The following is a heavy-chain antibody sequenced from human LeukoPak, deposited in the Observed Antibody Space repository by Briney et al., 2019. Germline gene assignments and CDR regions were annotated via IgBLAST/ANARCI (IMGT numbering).Heavy chain of an antibody. J-gene: IGHJ4*02. CDR2: INQDENHR. D-gene: IGHD2-21*02. V-gene: IGHV3-7*03. Sequence: PGGSLRLSCTASGFTFSTYWMTWVRQAPGKGLEWVASINQDENHRHYVPSARGRFTISRDNAKNSLLLQMNSLTAEDTAIYYCARSGPQVPDCYHYWGQGTQVTVSS. CDR1: GFTFSTYW. CDR3: ARSGPQVPDCYHY.